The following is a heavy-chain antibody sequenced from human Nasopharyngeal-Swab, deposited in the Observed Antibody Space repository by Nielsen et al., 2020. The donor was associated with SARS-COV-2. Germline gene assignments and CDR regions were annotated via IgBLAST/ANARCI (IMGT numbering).Heavy chain of an antibody. Sequence: SETLSLTCTVSGGSISSSTYYWGWIRQPPGKGLEWIGNIYYSGSTYYNPSLKSRVTISLDTSKNQFSLKLSSVTAADTAVYYCARDWSYYYDSSGLEDDYWGQGTLVTVSS. CDR2: IYYSGST. J-gene: IGHJ4*02. CDR3: ARDWSYYYDSSGLEDDY. D-gene: IGHD3-22*01. CDR1: GGSISSSTYY. V-gene: IGHV4-39*07.